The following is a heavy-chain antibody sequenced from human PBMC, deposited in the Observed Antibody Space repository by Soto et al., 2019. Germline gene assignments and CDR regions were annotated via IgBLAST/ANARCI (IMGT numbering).Heavy chain of an antibody. V-gene: IGHV3-23*01. D-gene: IGHD2-15*01. CDR3: AKDDIVVVVAASGAFDI. CDR2: ISGSGGST. J-gene: IGHJ3*02. CDR1: GFTFSSYA. Sequence: GGSLRLSCAASGFTFSSYAMSWVRQAPGEGLEWVSAISGSGGSTYYADSVKGRFTISRDNSKNTLYLQMNSLRAEDTAVYYCAKDDIVVVVAASGAFDIWGQGTMVTVSS.